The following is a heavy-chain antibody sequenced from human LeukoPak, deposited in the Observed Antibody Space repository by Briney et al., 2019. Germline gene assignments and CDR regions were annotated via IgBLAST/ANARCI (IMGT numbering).Heavy chain of an antibody. V-gene: IGHV3-20*04. D-gene: IGHD3-22*01. J-gene: IGHJ4*02. CDR1: GFTFNDYG. Sequence: PGGSLRLSCAASGFTFNDYGMSWVRQGPGKGLEWGSGINWNGGTTGYADSVRGRFTISRDNAKNSLCLQMNSLRAEDTALYYCARDKHYYDSSNYVWGQGTLVTVSS. CDR2: INWNGGTT. CDR3: ARDKHYYDSSNYV.